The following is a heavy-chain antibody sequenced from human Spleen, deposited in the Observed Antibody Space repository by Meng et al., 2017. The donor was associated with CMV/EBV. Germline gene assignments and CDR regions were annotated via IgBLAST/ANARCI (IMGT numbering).Heavy chain of an antibody. J-gene: IGHJ6*02. V-gene: IGHV4-38-2*02. CDR1: GYSISSGYY. Sequence: GSLRLSCTVSGYSISSGYYWGWIRQPPGKGLEWIGSIYHSGSTYYNPSLKSRVTISVDTSKNQFSLKLSSVTAADTAVYYCARGPGTWFGPVWGQGTTVTVSS. CDR3: ARGPGTWFGPV. CDR2: IYHSGST. D-gene: IGHD3-10*01.